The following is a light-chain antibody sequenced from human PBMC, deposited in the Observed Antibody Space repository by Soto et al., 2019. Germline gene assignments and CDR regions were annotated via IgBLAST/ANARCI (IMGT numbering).Light chain of an antibody. CDR1: QSVASN. Sequence: EIEMTQSPASLSVSPGDGATLSCRASQSVASNVAWYQQKPGQGPRLLIHGASTRAVGVPARFSGSGSGTDFTLTISILQSEDFAVYYCQQYHNWPPQYTFGQGTKLQIK. V-gene: IGKV3-15*01. CDR3: QQYHNWPPQYT. J-gene: IGKJ2*01. CDR2: GAS.